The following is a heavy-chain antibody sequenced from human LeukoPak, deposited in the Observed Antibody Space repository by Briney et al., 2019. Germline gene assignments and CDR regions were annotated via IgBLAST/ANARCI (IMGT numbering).Heavy chain of an antibody. V-gene: IGHV5-51*01. J-gene: IGHJ5*02. CDR3: ARRLGNRNTENWFDP. Sequence: GESLKISCVASGYNFNSYWIGWMRQMPGKGLEGMGIIFPGDSDITYSPSFEGQVTISADKSISTAYLQWRRLKASDTAIYYRARRLGNRNTENWFDPWGQGTLVTVSS. CDR1: GYNFNSYW. CDR2: IFPGDSDI. D-gene: IGHD1-14*01.